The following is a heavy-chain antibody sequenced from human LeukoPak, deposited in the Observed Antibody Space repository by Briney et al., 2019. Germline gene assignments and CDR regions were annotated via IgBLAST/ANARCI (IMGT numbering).Heavy chain of an antibody. CDR3: ARNFDMKGFDP. CDR1: GYTFTGYY. J-gene: IGHJ5*02. Sequence: GASVTVSCKASGYTFTGYYMNWVRQAPGQGLEWMGWINSDSGFTKYAQKFQGRVTMTRDTSITTVYMDLTRLTSDDTAVYYCARNFDMKGFDPWGRGTLVTVSS. D-gene: IGHD3-9*01. V-gene: IGHV1-2*02. CDR2: INSDSGFT.